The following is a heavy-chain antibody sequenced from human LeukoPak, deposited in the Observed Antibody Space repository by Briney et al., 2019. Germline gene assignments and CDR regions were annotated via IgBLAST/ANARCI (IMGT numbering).Heavy chain of an antibody. D-gene: IGHD2-15*01. CDR2: ISGSGVST. CDR1: GGTFSSYS. J-gene: IGHJ4*02. Sequence: SCKASGGTFSSYSMNWVRQAPGKGLEWVSAISGSGVSTYFADSVKGRFTVSRDNSKNTLYLQMSSVRAEDTAVYYCAKDTAVVVTAPFDYWGQGTLVTVSS. CDR3: AKDTAVVVTAPFDY. V-gene: IGHV3-23*01.